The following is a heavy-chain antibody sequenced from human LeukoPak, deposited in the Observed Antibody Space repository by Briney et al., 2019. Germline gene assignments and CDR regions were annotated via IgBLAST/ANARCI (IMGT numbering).Heavy chain of an antibody. CDR2: ISYDGSNK. CDR3: AKGSRYCSGGSCYYFDY. CDR1: GFTVSSNF. V-gene: IGHV3-30*18. J-gene: IGHJ4*02. D-gene: IGHD2-15*01. Sequence: GGSLRLSCAASGFTVSSNFMSWVRQAPGKGLEWVAVISYDGSNKYYADSVKGRFTISRDNSKNTLYLQMNSLRAEDTAVYYCAKGSRYCSGGSCYYFDYWGQGTLVTVSS.